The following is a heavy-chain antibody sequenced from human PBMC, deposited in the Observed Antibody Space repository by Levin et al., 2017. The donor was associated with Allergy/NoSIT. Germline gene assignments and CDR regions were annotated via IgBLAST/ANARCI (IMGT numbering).Heavy chain of an antibody. V-gene: IGHV4-34*01. D-gene: IGHD3-9*01. CDR2: FTHSGGT. J-gene: IGHJ3*02. CDR1: GGSFSTYY. Sequence: SQTLSLTCAVYGGSFSTYYWSWIRQPPGKGLAWIGEFTHSGGTSYNPSLKSRVTISVDTSKNQFSLRLSSVTAADTAMYYCARGLITSLTGYNAFDIWGQGTMVTVSS. CDR3: ARGLITSLTGYNAFDI.